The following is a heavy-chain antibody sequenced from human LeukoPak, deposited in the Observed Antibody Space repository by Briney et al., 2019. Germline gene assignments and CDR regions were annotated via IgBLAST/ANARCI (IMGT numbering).Heavy chain of an antibody. V-gene: IGHV3-23*01. D-gene: IGHD6-13*01. Sequence: GGSLRLSCAASGFTFSSYAMSWVRQAPGKGLEWVSAISGSGGSTYYADSVKGRFTISRDNSKNTLYLQMNSLRAEDTAVYYCAKRRQQLVPGGYYFDYWGQGTLVTVSS. CDR2: ISGSGGST. CDR1: GFTFSSYA. CDR3: AKRRQQLVPGGYYFDY. J-gene: IGHJ4*02.